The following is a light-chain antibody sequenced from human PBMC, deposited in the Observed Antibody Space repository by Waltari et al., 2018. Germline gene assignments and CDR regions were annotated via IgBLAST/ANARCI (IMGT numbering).Light chain of an antibody. V-gene: IGLV2-14*03. CDR3: SSYTSGAFYV. Sequence: QSALTQPASVSGSPGQSITISCTGTRSDVGGYNFVSWYQQHPGKAPKLMIFDVSDRPSGVSKRFSGSKSGNTASLTISGLQAEDEADYYCSSYTSGAFYVFGTGTKVTVL. J-gene: IGLJ1*01. CDR1: RSDVGGYNF. CDR2: DVS.